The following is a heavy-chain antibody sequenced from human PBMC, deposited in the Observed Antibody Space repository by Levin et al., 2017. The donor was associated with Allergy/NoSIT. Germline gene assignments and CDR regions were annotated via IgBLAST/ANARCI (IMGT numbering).Heavy chain of an antibody. CDR3: AKGGSFDS. Sequence: GGSLRLSCAVSGITFSDYGFHWVRQAPGKGLEWVAISSNDGNNQYYADSVQGRFTVSRDKSENTLNLQMNTLSPDDTAVYYCAKGGSFDSWGQGTLVTVSS. D-gene: IGHD3-10*01. CDR2: SSNDGNNQ. CDR1: GITFSDYG. V-gene: IGHV3-30*18. J-gene: IGHJ4*02.